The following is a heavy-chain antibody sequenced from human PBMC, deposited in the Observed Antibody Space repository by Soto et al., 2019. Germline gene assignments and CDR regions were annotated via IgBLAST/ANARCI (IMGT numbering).Heavy chain of an antibody. V-gene: IGHV3-11*01. CDR1: GFRFSDHY. D-gene: IGHD3-10*01. CDR2: ISGSGTTI. J-gene: IGHJ4*02. Sequence: PGGSLRLSCAASGFRFSDHYMTWIRQAPGKGLEWVSKISGSGTTIHYADSVKGRFTVSRDNAKNSLYLQMNSLRVEDTGMYYCAGDPYYYASDFWGQGTLVTVSS. CDR3: AGDPYYYASDF.